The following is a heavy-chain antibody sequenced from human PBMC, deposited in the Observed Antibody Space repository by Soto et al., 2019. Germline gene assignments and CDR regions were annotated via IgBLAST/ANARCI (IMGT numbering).Heavy chain of an antibody. CDR1: GFTVTSSY. J-gene: IGHJ3*02. CDR2: IHGGGST. Sequence: PGGSLRLSCEVSGFTVTSSYMSWVRQAPGKGLEWVSVIHGGGSTNYADSVKGRFTISRDNSKNTLYLQMNSLRADDTAVYYCARESMASRYSSSLPGHDTFDIWGQGTMVTVSS. CDR3: ARESMASRYSSSLPGHDTFDI. D-gene: IGHD6-6*01. V-gene: IGHV3-66*01.